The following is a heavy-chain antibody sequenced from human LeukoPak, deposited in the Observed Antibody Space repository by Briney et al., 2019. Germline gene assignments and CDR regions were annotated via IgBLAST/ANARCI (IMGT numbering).Heavy chain of an antibody. V-gene: IGHV4-34*01. CDR1: GGSISGYY. Sequence: SETLSLTCTVSGGSISGYYWSWIRQPPGKGLEWIGEINHSGSTNYNPSLKSRVTISVDTSKNQFSLKLSSVTAADTAVYYCASFSITMVRGVRYWGQGTLVTVSS. CDR3: ASFSITMVRGVRY. CDR2: INHSGST. D-gene: IGHD3-10*01. J-gene: IGHJ4*02.